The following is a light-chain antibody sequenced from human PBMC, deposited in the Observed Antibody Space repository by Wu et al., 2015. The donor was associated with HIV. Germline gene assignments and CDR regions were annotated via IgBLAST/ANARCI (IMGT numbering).Light chain of an antibody. CDR3: QRSYSIPYS. Sequence: DIQMTQSPSSLSASVGDRVTITCRTSQSISTFLNWYQQKPGEAPKLLIYSASSLQSGVPSRFSGSGSGTDFTLTISSLQPEDFATYCCQRSYSIPYSFGQGTKLEIK. V-gene: IGKV1-39*01. CDR2: SAS. CDR1: QSISTF. J-gene: IGKJ2*03.